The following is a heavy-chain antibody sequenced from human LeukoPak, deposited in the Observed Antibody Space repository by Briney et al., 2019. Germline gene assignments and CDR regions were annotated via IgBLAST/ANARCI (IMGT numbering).Heavy chain of an antibody. CDR3: TRAREDILTGRPMDFDY. V-gene: IGHV3-49*04. D-gene: IGHD3-9*01. CDR1: GFTFGDYA. J-gene: IGHJ4*02. Sequence: GRSLRLSCTASGFTFGDYAMSWVRQAPGKGLEWVGFTRSKAYGGTTEYAASVKGRFTISRDDYKSIAYLQMNSLKTEDTAVYYCTRAREDILTGRPMDFDYWGQGTLVTVSS. CDR2: TRSKAYGGTT.